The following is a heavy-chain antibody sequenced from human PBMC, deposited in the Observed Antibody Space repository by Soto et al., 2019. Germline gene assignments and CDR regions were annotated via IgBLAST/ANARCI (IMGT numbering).Heavy chain of an antibody. CDR2: ISAYNGNT. CDR3: ARFTDPGYSSSSYLY. V-gene: IGHV1-18*01. CDR1: GYTFTSYG. Sequence: ASVKVSCKASGYTFTSYGISWVLQAPGQGLEWMGWISAYNGNTNYAQKLQGRVTMTTDTSTSTAYMELRSLRSDDTAVYYCARFTDPGYSSSSYLYWGQGTLVTVSS. D-gene: IGHD6-13*01. J-gene: IGHJ4*02.